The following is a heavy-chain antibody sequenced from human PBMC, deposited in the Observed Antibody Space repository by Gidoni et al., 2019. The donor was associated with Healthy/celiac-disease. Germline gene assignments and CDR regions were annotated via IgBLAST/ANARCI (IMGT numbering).Heavy chain of an antibody. Sequence: QVQLVESGGGVVQPGRSLRLSCAASGFTFSSYGMHWVRQAPGKGLEWVAVISYDGSNKYYADSVKGRFTISRDNSKNTLYLQMNSLRAEDTAVYYCAKELDSSGPVGFDYWGQGTLVTVSS. J-gene: IGHJ4*02. V-gene: IGHV3-30*18. D-gene: IGHD3-22*01. CDR1: GFTFSSYG. CDR3: AKELDSSGPVGFDY. CDR2: ISYDGSNK.